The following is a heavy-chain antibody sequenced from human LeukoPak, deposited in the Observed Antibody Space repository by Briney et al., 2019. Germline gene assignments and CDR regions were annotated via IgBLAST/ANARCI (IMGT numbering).Heavy chain of an antibody. D-gene: IGHD3-22*01. CDR1: GFTFSSYA. J-gene: IGHJ4*02. V-gene: IGHV3-23*01. Sequence: GGSLRLSCAASGFTFSSYAMSWVRQAPGKGLEWVSAISGSGGSTYYADSVKGRFTVSRDNSKNTLYLQMNSLRAEDTAVYYCAKVRYDSSGYSDYWGQGTLVTVSS. CDR2: ISGSGGST. CDR3: AKVRYDSSGYSDY.